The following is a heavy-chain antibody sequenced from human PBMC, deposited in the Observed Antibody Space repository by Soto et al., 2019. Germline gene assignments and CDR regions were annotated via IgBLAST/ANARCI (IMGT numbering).Heavy chain of an antibody. CDR2: ISAYNGNT. Sequence: ASVKVTCKTSGYTFTNYFIRWVRQAPGQGPEWMGWISAYNGNTNYAQKLQGRVTMTTDTSTSTAYMELSSVTAADTAVYYCARTPRYWGQGTLVTVSS. CDR1: GYTFTNYF. CDR3: ARTPRY. D-gene: IGHD2-15*01. V-gene: IGHV1-18*04. J-gene: IGHJ4*02.